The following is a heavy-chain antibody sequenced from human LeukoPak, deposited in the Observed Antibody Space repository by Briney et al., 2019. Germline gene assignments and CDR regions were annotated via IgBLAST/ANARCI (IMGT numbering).Heavy chain of an antibody. Sequence: GGPLRLSCAVSGFTFSSYWMHWVRQAPGKGLVWVSRIDRDGSRINYADSVKGRFTISRDNGKNTLFLQMNSLRAEDAAVYYCVRGNDYGGPHYWGQGTLVTVSS. CDR2: IDRDGSRI. D-gene: IGHD4-23*01. V-gene: IGHV3-74*01. CDR1: GFTFSSYW. J-gene: IGHJ4*02. CDR3: VRGNDYGGPHY.